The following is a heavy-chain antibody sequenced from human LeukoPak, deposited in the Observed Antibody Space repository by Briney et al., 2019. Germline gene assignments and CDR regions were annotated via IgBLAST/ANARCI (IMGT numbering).Heavy chain of an antibody. Sequence: GGSLRLFCAASGFTFSNYWMTWVRQAPGKGLEWVANIKQDGSEKYYVDSVQGRFTISRDTAKNSLYLQMNSLRVEDTAVYYCAKLGQLVPENWGQGALVTVSS. CDR1: GFTFSNYW. J-gene: IGHJ4*02. CDR2: IKQDGSEK. D-gene: IGHD6-6*01. V-gene: IGHV3-7*03. CDR3: AKLGQLVPEN.